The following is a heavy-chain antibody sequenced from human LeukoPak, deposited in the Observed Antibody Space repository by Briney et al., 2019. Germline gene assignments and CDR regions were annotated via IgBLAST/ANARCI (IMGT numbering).Heavy chain of an antibody. CDR1: GYTFTGYY. J-gene: IGHJ5*02. Sequence: GASVKVSCKASGYTFTGYYMHWVRQAPGQGLEWMGWINPNSGGTNYAQKFQGRDTMTRDTSISTAYMELSRLRSDDTAVYYCARDAYSSFWFDPWGQGTLVTVSS. V-gene: IGHV1-2*02. CDR3: ARDAYSSFWFDP. D-gene: IGHD6-6*01. CDR2: INPNSGGT.